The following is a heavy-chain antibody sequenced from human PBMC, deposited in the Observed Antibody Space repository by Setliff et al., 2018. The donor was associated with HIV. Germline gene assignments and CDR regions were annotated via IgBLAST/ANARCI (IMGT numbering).Heavy chain of an antibody. CDR2: INHRGIT. J-gene: IGHJ6*02. CDR3: ARVVWMAAAGTIDYYYYGMDI. CDR1: GVSFSGYY. D-gene: IGHD6-13*01. Sequence: ETLSLTCAVYGVSFSGYYWSWIRQPPGKGLEWIGEINHRGITNYSPSLKSRVTISVDTSKNQFSLKLRSVTAADTAVYYCARVVWMAAAGTIDYYYYGMDIWGQGTTVTVS. V-gene: IGHV4-34*01.